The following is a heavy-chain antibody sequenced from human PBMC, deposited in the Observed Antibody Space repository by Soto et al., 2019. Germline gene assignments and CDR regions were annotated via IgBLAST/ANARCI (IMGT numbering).Heavy chain of an antibody. D-gene: IGHD4-17*01. V-gene: IGHV4-31*03. CDR3: AIRLRSGMDV. CDR2: IHYSGGATYSP. CDR1: GASIISDGYY. Sequence: PSEALSLTCTVSGASIISDGYYWTWIRQHLGKGLEWLGYIHYSGGATYSPSYNPSLKSRIAISVDTSKRLFSLKLSSVTAADTAVYYCAIRLRSGMDVWGQGTTVTVSS. J-gene: IGHJ6*02.